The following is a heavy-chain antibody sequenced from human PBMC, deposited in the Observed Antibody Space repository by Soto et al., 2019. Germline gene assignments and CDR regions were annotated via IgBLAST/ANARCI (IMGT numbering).Heavy chain of an antibody. D-gene: IGHD3-9*01. CDR3: ARQDILTGYFDY. Sequence: GESLKTSFESSGYNFTNYWIGWVRQMPGKGLEWMGIIYLVDSDTRYSPSFQCQFTISADKSISTSYLQWSSLKASDTAMYYCARQDILTGYFDYWGQGTLVTVSS. CDR2: IYLVDSDT. V-gene: IGHV5-51*01. CDR1: GYNFTNYW. J-gene: IGHJ4*02.